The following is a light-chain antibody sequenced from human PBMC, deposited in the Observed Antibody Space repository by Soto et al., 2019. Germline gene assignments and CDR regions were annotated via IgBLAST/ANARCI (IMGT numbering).Light chain of an antibody. V-gene: IGKV1-5*01. Sequence: DIQMTQSPSTLAASVGDTVTMTCRSSSKRLAWYQKKPGKAPKLLLYDVSNLERGVPPRVSGSTSGAESTLTITGLQPDDIGTYYCQHTTDFTFGQGTKVEIK. CDR2: DVS. CDR3: QHTTDFT. J-gene: IGKJ2*01. CDR1: SSSKR.